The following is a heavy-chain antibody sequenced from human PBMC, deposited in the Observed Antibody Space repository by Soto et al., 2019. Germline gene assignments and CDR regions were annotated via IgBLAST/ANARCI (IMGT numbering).Heavy chain of an antibody. CDR2: IIPIFSKT. Sequence: LVQSGAEVKEPGTSVKVSCKASGGTFSTSSFVWVRQGPGQGLEWMGGIIPIFSKTNVAQKFQGRVTFTADESTRTAYMELSSLRSEHTAIYYCARDLVLSSGRDSWGQGTLVTVSS. V-gene: IGHV1-69*01. CDR1: GGTFSTSS. J-gene: IGHJ4*02. CDR3: ARDLVLSSGRDS. D-gene: IGHD2-8*02.